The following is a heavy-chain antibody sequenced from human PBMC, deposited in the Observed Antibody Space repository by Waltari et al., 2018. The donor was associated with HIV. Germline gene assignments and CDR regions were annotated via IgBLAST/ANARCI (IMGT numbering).Heavy chain of an antibody. CDR3: ARTDRGVNGQEFDY. Sequence: QVQLVQSGAEVKKPGASVRVSCKASGYTFSNYDRNWVRQASGQGLEWMGWMNPNSGATGYAQKFQGRVSMTRSTSIRTAYMELSSLTSEDTAVYYCARTDRGVNGQEFDYWGQGTLVTVSS. CDR2: MNPNSGAT. V-gene: IGHV1-8*01. D-gene: IGHD3-10*01. J-gene: IGHJ4*02. CDR1: GYTFSNYD.